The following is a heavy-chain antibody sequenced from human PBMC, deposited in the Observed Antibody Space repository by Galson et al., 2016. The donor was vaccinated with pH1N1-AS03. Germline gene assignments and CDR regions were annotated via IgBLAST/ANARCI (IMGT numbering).Heavy chain of an antibody. D-gene: IGHD1/OR15-1a*01. J-gene: IGHJ2*01. Sequence: SLRLSCAASGFSFSASWMSWVRQAPGKGLEWVANIRQDGSEKYYVDSVEGRFTISRDNAKNSLYLQMNSLRDEDRAVDYCARESPLNTYLDLLGRGTLVTVSS. CDR1: GFSFSASW. CDR2: IRQDGSEK. V-gene: IGHV3-7*03. CDR3: ARESPLNTYLDL.